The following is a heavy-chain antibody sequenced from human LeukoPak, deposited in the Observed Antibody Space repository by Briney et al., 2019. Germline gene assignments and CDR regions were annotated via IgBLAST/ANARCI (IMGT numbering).Heavy chain of an antibody. V-gene: IGHV1-69*13. Sequence: VASVKVSCKASGGTFSSYAISWVRQAPGQGLEWMGGIIPIFGTANYAQKFQGRVTITADESTSTAYMELSSLRSEDTAVYYCARDPHLYDTPGGLDYWGQGTLVTVSS. J-gene: IGHJ4*02. CDR3: ARDPHLYDTPGGLDY. CDR2: IIPIFGTA. CDR1: GGTFSSYA. D-gene: IGHD3-9*01.